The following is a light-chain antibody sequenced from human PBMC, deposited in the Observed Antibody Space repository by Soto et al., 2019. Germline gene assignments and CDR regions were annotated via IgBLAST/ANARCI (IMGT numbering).Light chain of an antibody. V-gene: IGKV3-20*01. Sequence: EIVLTQSPGTLSLSPGERATLSCRASQSVSSSYLAWYQQKPGQAPRLLIYGASSRATGIPDRFSGSESGTDFTLTISRLEPQDFAVYYCQQYGSSPRYTFGQGTKLEIK. CDR3: QQYGSSPRYT. CDR1: QSVSSSY. CDR2: GAS. J-gene: IGKJ2*01.